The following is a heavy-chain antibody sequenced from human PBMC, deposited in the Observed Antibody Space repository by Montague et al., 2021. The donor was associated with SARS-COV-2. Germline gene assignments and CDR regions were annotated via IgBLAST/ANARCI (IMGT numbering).Heavy chain of an antibody. Sequence: SRRLSCAASGFTFSAFWMTWVRQAPGKGLEWVANIKQDGSQKYYLESVKGRFTISRDNAQNSLHLQMNSLRLEDTAVYYCATEPPGYYDDSGYYSAFDHWGQGTLVSVSS. J-gene: IGHJ4*02. CDR2: IKQDGSQK. V-gene: IGHV3-7*05. CDR1: GFTFSAFW. CDR3: ATEPPGYYDDSGYYSAFDH. D-gene: IGHD3-22*01.